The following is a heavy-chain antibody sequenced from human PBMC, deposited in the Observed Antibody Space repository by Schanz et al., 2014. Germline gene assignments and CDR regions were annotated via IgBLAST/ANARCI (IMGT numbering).Heavy chain of an antibody. CDR1: GFSFGTYA. J-gene: IGHJ3*02. V-gene: IGHV3-23*01. CDR2: ISGSGGST. D-gene: IGHD3-10*01. Sequence: EVHLLESGGGLVQPGGSLRLSCAASGFSFGTYAMSWVRQAPGKGLLWVSDISGSGGSTYYADSVKGRFTISRDNSKNTLYLQMNSLRAEDTAVYYCAKGRFGELSAFDIWGQGTMVTVSS. CDR3: AKGRFGELSAFDI.